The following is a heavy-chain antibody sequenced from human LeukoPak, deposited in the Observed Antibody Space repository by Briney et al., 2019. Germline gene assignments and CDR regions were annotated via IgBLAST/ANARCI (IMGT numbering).Heavy chain of an antibody. CDR2: ISSSSSYI. CDR3: ARDMHYDPKYYYMDV. Sequence: GGSLRLSCAASGFTFSSYSMNWVRQAPGKGLEWVSSISSSSSYIYYADSVKGRFTISRDNAKNSLYLQMNSLRAEDTAVYYCARDMHYDPKYYYMDVWGKGTTVTVSS. CDR1: GFTFSSYS. V-gene: IGHV3-21*01. J-gene: IGHJ6*03. D-gene: IGHD3-3*01.